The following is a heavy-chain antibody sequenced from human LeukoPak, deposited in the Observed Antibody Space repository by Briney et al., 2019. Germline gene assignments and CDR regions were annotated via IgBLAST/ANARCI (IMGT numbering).Heavy chain of an antibody. CDR1: GGSISSYY. J-gene: IGHJ6*03. CDR2: IYTSGST. V-gene: IGHV4-4*07. Sequence: SETLSLTCTVSGGSISSYYWSWIRQPAGKGLEWIGRIYTSGSTNYNPSLKSRVTMSVDTSKNQFSLKLSSVTAADTAVYYCARVLIVVVPAATQDYYYYYMDVWGKGTTVTVSS. CDR3: ARVLIVVVPAATQDYYYYYMDV. D-gene: IGHD2-2*01.